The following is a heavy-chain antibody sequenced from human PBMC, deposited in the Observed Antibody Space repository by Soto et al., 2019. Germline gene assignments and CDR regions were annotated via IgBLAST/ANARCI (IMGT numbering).Heavy chain of an antibody. V-gene: IGHV4-38-2*01. J-gene: IGHJ5*02. CDR1: GYSISSGYY. D-gene: IGHD3-22*01. Sequence: SETLSLTCAVSGYSISSGYYWGWLRQPPGKGLEGIGSIYHGGSTYYHPSLNSRVTLSIDMTNNHVYLILNSVTAADTAVYYCARVGPWVPYYYDSSPYTFEHWFDPWGQGTLVTVSS. CDR3: ARVGPWVPYYYDSSPYTFEHWFDP. CDR2: IYHGGST.